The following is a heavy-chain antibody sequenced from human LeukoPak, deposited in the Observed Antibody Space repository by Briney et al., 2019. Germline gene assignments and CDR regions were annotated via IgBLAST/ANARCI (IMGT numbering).Heavy chain of an antibody. CDR3: ARVKVLWFGSERSDY. D-gene: IGHD3-10*01. CDR2: INPNSGGT. V-gene: IGHV1-2*02. CDR1: GYTFTGYY. J-gene: IGHJ4*02. Sequence: ASVKVSCKASGYTFTGYYMHWVRQAPGQGLEWMGWINPNSGGTNYAQKFQGRVTMTRDTSISTAYMELGRLRSDDTAVYYCARVKVLWFGSERSDYWGQGTLVTVSS.